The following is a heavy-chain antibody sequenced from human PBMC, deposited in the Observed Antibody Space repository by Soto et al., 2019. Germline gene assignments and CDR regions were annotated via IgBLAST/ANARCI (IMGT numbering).Heavy chain of an antibody. CDR2: TYYRSKWYN. CDR3: ARGEQYSGRIFDY. J-gene: IGHJ4*02. Sequence: QVQLQQSGPGLVKPSQTLSVPCGISGDSVSSNSAAWNWLRQSPSRGLEWLGRTYYRSKWYNDYAVSVESRITINPDTSKNHLSLQLNFVSPEDTAVYFCARGEQYSGRIFDYWGQGTLVTVSS. D-gene: IGHD1-26*01. CDR1: GDSVSSNSAA. V-gene: IGHV6-1*01.